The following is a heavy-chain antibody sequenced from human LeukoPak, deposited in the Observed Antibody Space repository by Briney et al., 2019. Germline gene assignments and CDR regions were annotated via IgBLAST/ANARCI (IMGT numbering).Heavy chain of an antibody. CDR1: GGSISSSSYY. J-gene: IGHJ6*02. CDR3: ARTHRNSSGFYYYYYYGMDV. CDR2: IYYSGST. D-gene: IGHD6-19*01. Sequence: SETLSLTCTVSGGSISSSSYYWGWIRQPPGKGLEWIGSIYYSGSTYYNPSLKSRVTISVDTSKNQFSLKLSSVTAADTAVYYCARTHRNSSGFYYYYYYGMDVWGQGTTVTVSS. V-gene: IGHV4-39*07.